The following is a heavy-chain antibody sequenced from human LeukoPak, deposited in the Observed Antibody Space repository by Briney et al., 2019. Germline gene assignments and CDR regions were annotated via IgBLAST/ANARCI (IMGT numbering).Heavy chain of an antibody. J-gene: IGHJ3*02. CDR3: ARGTNYYDSSSLRFDI. CDR1: GYTFTSYG. CDR2: ISTYYGNT. Sequence: ASVKVSCKASGYTFTSYGFSWVRQAPGQGLEWMGWISTYYGNTNYAQKLQGRVTMTRNTSISTAYVELSSLRSEDTAVYYCARGTNYYDSSSLRFDIWGQGTMVTVSS. D-gene: IGHD3-22*01. V-gene: IGHV1-18*01.